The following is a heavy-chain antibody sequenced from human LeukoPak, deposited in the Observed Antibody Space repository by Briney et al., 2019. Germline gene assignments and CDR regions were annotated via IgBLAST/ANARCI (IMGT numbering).Heavy chain of an antibody. CDR2: IIPIFGTA. V-gene: IGHV1-69*13. D-gene: IGHD3-3*01. J-gene: IGHJ6*02. Sequence: GASVKVSCKASGGTFSSYAISWVRQAPGQGLEWMGGIIPIFGTANYAQKFQGRVTITADESTSTAYMELSSLRSEDTAVYYCARDDVSRGYDFWSGSPTYYYGMDVWGQGTTVTVSS. CDR1: GGTFSSYA. CDR3: ARDDVSRGYDFWSGSPTYYYGMDV.